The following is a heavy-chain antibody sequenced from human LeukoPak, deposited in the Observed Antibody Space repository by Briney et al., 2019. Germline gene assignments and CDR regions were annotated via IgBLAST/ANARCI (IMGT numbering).Heavy chain of an antibody. CDR2: SYYSGGT. V-gene: IGHV4-59*11. D-gene: IGHD3-9*01. CDR1: GGPISSHY. J-gene: IGHJ6*03. Sequence: SETLSLTCTVPGGPISSHYWSWIRQPPGKGLEWIGYSYYSGGTNYNPSLKSRVTISVDTSKNQFSLKLSSVTAADTAVYYCARDAAGYDILTGCVYYYYMDVWGKGTTVTVSS. CDR3: ARDAAGYDILTGCVYYYYMDV.